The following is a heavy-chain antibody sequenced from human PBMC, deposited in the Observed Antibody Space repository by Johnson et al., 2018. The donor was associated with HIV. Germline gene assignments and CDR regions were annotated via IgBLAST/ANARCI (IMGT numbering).Heavy chain of an antibody. CDR1: GFTFDDYG. CDR2: MNWNGGSK. J-gene: IGHJ3*02. D-gene: IGHD6-19*01. V-gene: IGHV3-20*04. CDR3: ARGVGGAGDDAFDI. Sequence: MQLVESGGGVVRPGGSLRLSCAASGFTFDDYGMSWVRQAPGKGLEWVSGMNWNGGSKGYGDSVKGRFTISRDNAKNSLYMQMNSLRAEDTALYYCARGVGGAGDDAFDIWGQGTMVTVSS.